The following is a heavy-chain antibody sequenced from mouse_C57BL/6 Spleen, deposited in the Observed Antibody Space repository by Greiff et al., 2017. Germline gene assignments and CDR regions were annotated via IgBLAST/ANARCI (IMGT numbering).Heavy chain of an antibody. Sequence: QVQLQQPGAELVKPGASVKLSCKASGYTFTSYWMHWVKQRPGQGLEWIGMIHPNSGSTNYNEKFKSKATLTVDKSSSTAYMQLSSLTSEDSAVYYCARKYDGRVGFAYWGQGTLVTVSA. D-gene: IGHD2-14*01. CDR2: IHPNSGST. CDR3: ARKYDGRVGFAY. CDR1: GYTFTSYW. J-gene: IGHJ3*01. V-gene: IGHV1-64*01.